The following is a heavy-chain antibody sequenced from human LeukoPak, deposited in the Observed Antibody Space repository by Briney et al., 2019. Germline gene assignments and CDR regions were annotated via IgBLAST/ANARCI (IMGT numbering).Heavy chain of an antibody. CDR2: IIPIFGTA. CDR3: ARDDPSPILRYFDWRRAVYGMDV. V-gene: IGHV1-69*01. D-gene: IGHD3-9*01. J-gene: IGHJ6*02. Sequence: EASVNVSCKASGGTFSSYAISWVRQAPGQGLEWMGGIIPIFGTANYAQKFQGRVTITADESTSTVYMELSSLRSEDTAVYYCARDDPSPILRYFDWRRAVYGMDVWGQGTTVTVSS. CDR1: GGTFSSYA.